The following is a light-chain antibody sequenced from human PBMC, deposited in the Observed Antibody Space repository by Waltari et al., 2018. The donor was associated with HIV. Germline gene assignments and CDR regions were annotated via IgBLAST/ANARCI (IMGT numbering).Light chain of an antibody. J-gene: IGKJ5*01. Sequence: DSEKPQSRLSLPVTRGEPAALLHSPSQSLLHGNGCNYLDWYLQKPGQSPQVLMYLGSSRASGVPDRFSGSGSGTDFTLKISRVEAEDVGVYYCMQALQTPITFGQGTRLEIK. CDR3: MQALQTPIT. CDR1: QSLLHGNGCNY. V-gene: IGKV2-28*01. CDR2: LGS.